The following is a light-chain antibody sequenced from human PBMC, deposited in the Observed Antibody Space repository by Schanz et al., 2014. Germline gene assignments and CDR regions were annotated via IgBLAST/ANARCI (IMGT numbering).Light chain of an antibody. CDR1: SSNIGTNA. CDR3: SSYTISSSYV. Sequence: QSVLTQPPSASGTPGQRVTISCSGSSSNIGTNAVSWYQQLPGTAPKLFIYSNNQRPSGVPDRFSGSKSGTSVSLAISGLQSEDEADYYCSSYTISSSYVFGTGTKLTVL. V-gene: IGLV1-44*01. J-gene: IGLJ1*01. CDR2: SNN.